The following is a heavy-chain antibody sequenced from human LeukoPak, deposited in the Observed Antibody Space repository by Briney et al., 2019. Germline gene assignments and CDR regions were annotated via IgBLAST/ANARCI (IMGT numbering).Heavy chain of an antibody. Sequence: TSVKVSCKASGFTFASSAMQWVRQARGQHLEWIGWIVVGSGNTNYAQKFQERVTITRDMSTSTAYMELSSLRSEDTAVYYCAADQELEPDYYYYGMDVWGQGTTVTVSS. V-gene: IGHV1-58*02. CDR1: GFTFASSA. CDR2: IVVGSGNT. J-gene: IGHJ6*02. CDR3: AADQELEPDYYYYGMDV. D-gene: IGHD1-1*01.